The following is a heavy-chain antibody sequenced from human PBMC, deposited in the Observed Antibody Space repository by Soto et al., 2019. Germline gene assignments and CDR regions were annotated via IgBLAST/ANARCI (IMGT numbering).Heavy chain of an antibody. J-gene: IGHJ4*02. CDR1: GGSISGYY. D-gene: IGHD3-3*01. V-gene: IGHV4-59*08. CDR3: SRASRLFGVVLTV. Sequence: SETLSLTCTVFGGSISGYYWSWIRQPPGKGLEWIGYIFHSGSTKYNPSLRSRVTMSVDTSKNQLSLKMTSVTAADSAVYYCSRASRLFGVVLTVWGQGSLVTVSS. CDR2: IFHSGST.